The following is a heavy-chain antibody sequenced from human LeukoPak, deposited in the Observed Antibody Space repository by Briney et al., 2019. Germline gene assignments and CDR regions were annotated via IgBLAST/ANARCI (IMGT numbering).Heavy chain of an antibody. Sequence: ASVKASCRASGYTFTSYDINWVRQATGQGLEWMGWMNPNSGNTGYAQKFQGRVTMTRNTSISTAYMELSSLRSEDTAVYYCARGQGSSGPRGFDYWGQGTLVTVSS. CDR3: ARGQGSSGPRGFDY. V-gene: IGHV1-8*01. CDR2: MNPNSGNT. D-gene: IGHD6-19*01. J-gene: IGHJ4*02. CDR1: GYTFTSYD.